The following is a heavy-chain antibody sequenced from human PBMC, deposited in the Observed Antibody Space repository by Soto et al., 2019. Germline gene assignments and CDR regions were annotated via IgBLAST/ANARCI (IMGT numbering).Heavy chain of an antibody. CDR2: INHSGST. Sequence: PSETLSLTCAVYGGSFSGYYWSWIRQPPGKGLEWIGEINHSGSTNYNPSLKSRVTISVDTSKNQFSLKLSSVTAADTAVYYCARGRVDIAAAGSDYFYYGMGVWGQATTDRVS. V-gene: IGHV4-34*01. CDR1: GGSFSGYY. CDR3: ARGRVDIAAAGSDYFYYGMGV. D-gene: IGHD6-13*01. J-gene: IGHJ6*02.